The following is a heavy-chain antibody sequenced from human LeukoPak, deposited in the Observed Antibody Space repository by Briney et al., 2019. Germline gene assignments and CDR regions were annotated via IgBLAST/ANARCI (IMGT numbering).Heavy chain of an antibody. J-gene: IGHJ1*01. Sequence: PSETLSLTCTVSGGSISSSSYYWGWIRQPPGKGLEWIGSIYYSGSTYYNPSLKSRVTISVDTSKNQFSLKLSSVTAADTAVYYCARDWEHYYGSGSYYSSEYFQHWGQGTLVTVSS. CDR2: IYYSGST. V-gene: IGHV4-39*07. D-gene: IGHD3-10*01. CDR1: GGSISSSSYY. CDR3: ARDWEHYYGSGSYYSSEYFQH.